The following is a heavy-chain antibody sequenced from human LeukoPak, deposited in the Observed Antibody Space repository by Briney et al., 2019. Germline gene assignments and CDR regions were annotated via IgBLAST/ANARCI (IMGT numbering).Heavy chain of an antibody. D-gene: IGHD2-2*01. CDR2: ISYDGSNK. Sequence: HPGGSLRLSCAASGFTFSSYAMHWVRQAPGKGLEWVAVISYDGSNKYHADSVKGRFTISRDNSKNTLYLQMNSLRAEDTAVYYCAKATKYAYYFDYWGQGTLVTVSS. V-gene: IGHV3-30*04. CDR1: GFTFSSYA. J-gene: IGHJ4*02. CDR3: AKATKYAYYFDY.